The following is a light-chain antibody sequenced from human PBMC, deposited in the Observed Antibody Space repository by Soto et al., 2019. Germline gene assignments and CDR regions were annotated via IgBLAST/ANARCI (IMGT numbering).Light chain of an antibody. CDR2: GAS. V-gene: IGKV3-15*01. CDR3: QQYNNWPRGT. J-gene: IGKJ4*01. Sequence: EILMTQSPATLSVSPGERATLSCRASQSVSSNLAWYQQKPGQAPRLLIYGASTRATGIPARFSGSGSGTEFTLTISSLQSEDFAVYYCQQYNNWPRGTFGGGTKVDIK. CDR1: QSVSSN.